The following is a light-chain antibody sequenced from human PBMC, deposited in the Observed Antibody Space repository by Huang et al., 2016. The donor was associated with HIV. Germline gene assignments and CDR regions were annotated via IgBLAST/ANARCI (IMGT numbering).Light chain of an antibody. J-gene: IGKJ2*01. CDR2: GAS. V-gene: IGKV1-39*01. CDR1: QSIDNY. Sequence: DIQVTQSPIFLSASVGDRVIISCRASQSIDNYLNWYQQKPGKAPKLLIYGASTLQSGVPSRFSGSGSGTEFALTINNLQPEDFATYYCQQSYSTLYTFGQGSKLDIK. CDR3: QQSYSTLYT.